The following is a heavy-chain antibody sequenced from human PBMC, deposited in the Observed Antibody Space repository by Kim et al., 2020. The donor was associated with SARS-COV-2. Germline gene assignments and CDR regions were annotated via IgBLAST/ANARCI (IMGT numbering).Heavy chain of an antibody. V-gene: IGHV3-30*04. CDR2: ISYDGSNK. J-gene: IGHJ6*04. CDR3: ARDRQPTEDIVVALVGYYYYGRDV. Sequence: GGSLRLSCAASGFTFSSYAMHWVRQAPGKGLEWVAVISYDGSNKYYADSVKGRFTISRDNSKNTLYLQMNSLRAEDAAVYYCARDRQPTEDIVVALVGYYYYGRDVGGKGTTVNVSS. CDR1: GFTFSSYA. D-gene: IGHD2-15*01.